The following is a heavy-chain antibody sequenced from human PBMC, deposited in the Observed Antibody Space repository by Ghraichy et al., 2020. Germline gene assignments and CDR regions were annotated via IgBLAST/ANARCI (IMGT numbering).Heavy chain of an antibody. Sequence: SETLSLTCTVSGGSISSSSYYWGWIRQPPGKGLEWIGSISYSGSTYYNPSLKSRVTISVDTSKNQFSLKLSSVTAADTAVYYCARFNPETYDSSGFDYWGQGTLVTGSS. CDR1: GGSISSSSYY. CDR3: ARFNPETYDSSGFDY. V-gene: IGHV4-39*01. D-gene: IGHD3-22*01. J-gene: IGHJ4*02. CDR2: ISYSGST.